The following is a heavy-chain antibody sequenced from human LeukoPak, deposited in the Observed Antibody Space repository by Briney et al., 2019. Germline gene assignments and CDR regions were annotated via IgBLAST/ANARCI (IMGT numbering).Heavy chain of an antibody. D-gene: IGHD1-1*01. CDR3: ARNRWMDY. Sequence: ASVKVSCKASGYTFTDYYMHWVRQAPGQGLEWMGWINPNSGTNYAQKFQGRVTMTRDTSISTAYMELTRLTSDGTSVYYCARNRWMDYWGQGTLVTVSS. J-gene: IGHJ4*02. CDR1: GYTFTDYY. V-gene: IGHV1-2*02. CDR2: INPNSGT.